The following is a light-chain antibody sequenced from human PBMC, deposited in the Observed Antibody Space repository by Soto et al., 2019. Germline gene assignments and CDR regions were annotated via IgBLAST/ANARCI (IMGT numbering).Light chain of an antibody. V-gene: IGKV1-39*01. Sequence: DIQMTQSPSCLSASVGDRVTITCRASQSISSFLNWFHTKPGKDPKILIYAASSLQSGVPSRFSGSGSGTEFTLTISSLHTEDCATYFCQQRYSTPITFGQGTRLEIK. CDR1: QSISSF. J-gene: IGKJ5*01. CDR3: QQRYSTPIT. CDR2: AAS.